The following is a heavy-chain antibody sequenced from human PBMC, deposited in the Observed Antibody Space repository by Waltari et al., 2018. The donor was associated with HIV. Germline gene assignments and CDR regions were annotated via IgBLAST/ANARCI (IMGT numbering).Heavy chain of an antibody. J-gene: IGHJ5*02. CDR2: IYYSGST. Sequence: QVQLQESGPGLVKPSETLSLTCTVSGGSISSYYWSWIRQPPGKGLEWIGYIYYSGSTNYNPSLKSRVTISVDTSKNQFSLKLSSVTAADTAVYYCARDQNTMVRGVIIYNWFDPWGQGTLVTVSS. D-gene: IGHD3-10*01. CDR3: ARDQNTMVRGVIIYNWFDP. V-gene: IGHV4-59*01. CDR1: GGSISSYY.